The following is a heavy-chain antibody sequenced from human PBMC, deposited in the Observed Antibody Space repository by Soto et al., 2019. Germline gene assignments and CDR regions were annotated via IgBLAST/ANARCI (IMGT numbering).Heavy chain of an antibody. D-gene: IGHD2-2*01. J-gene: IGHJ6*02. Sequence: QVQLQESGPGLVKPSQTLSLTCTVSGGSISSGDYYWSWIRQPPGKGLEWIGYIYYSGSTYYNPSLKRRVTISVDTSKNPFSLKLSSVTAADTAVYYCARDYVACISTSCNSYYYYGMDVWGQGTTVTVSS. CDR3: ARDYVACISTSCNSYYYYGMDV. V-gene: IGHV4-30-4*01. CDR1: GGSISSGDYY. CDR2: IYYSGST.